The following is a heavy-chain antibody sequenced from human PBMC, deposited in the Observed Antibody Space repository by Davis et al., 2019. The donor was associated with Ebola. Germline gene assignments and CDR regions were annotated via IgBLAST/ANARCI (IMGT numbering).Heavy chain of an antibody. CDR2: ISSSSSYI. D-gene: IGHD3-3*01. Sequence: PGGSLRLSCAASGFTFSSYAMHWVRQAPGKGLEWVSSISSSSSYIYYADSVKGRFTLSRDNAKNSLYLQMNSLRAEDTAVYYCARDSGYYDFWSGYHGNYYMDVWGKGTTVTVSS. CDR3: ARDSGYYDFWSGYHGNYYMDV. CDR1: GFTFSSYA. V-gene: IGHV3-21*01. J-gene: IGHJ6*03.